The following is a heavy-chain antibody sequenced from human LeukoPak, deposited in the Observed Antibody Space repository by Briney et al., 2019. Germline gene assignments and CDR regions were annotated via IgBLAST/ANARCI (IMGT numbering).Heavy chain of an antibody. Sequence: SETLSLTCTVSGGAISSSSYYRGWIRQPPGKGLEWIGSIYYSGSTYYNPSLKSRVTISVDTSKNQFSLKLSSVTAADTAVYYCARVVGFLEWLPPHNWFDPWGQGTLVTVSS. D-gene: IGHD3-3*01. CDR2: IYYSGST. CDR1: GGAISSSSYY. V-gene: IGHV4-39*07. J-gene: IGHJ5*02. CDR3: ARVVGFLEWLPPHNWFDP.